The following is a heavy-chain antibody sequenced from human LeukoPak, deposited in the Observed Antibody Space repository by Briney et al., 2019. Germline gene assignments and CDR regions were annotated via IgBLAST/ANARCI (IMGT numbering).Heavy chain of an antibody. CDR1: GGSFSGYY. D-gene: IGHD6-6*01. V-gene: IGHV4-34*01. CDR2: INHSGST. Sequence: SETLSLTCAVYGGSFSGYYWSWIRQPPGKGLEWIGEINHSGSTNYNPSLKSRVTISVDTSKNQFSLKLSSVTAADAAVYYWARGVIAARVFDYWGQGTLVTVSS. CDR3: ARGVIAARVFDY. J-gene: IGHJ4*02.